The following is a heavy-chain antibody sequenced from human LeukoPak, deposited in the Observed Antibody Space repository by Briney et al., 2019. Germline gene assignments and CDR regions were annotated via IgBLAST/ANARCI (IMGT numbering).Heavy chain of an antibody. J-gene: IGHJ4*02. D-gene: IGHD1-26*01. V-gene: IGHV1-18*01. Sequence: ASVKVSCKASGYTFTSYGISWVRQAPGQGLEWMGWISAYNGNTNYAQTLKGRVTMTTDTSTSTAYMERRSLRSDDTPVYYCAKSLYSGSYTGLDYWGQGTLVTVSS. CDR1: GYTFTSYG. CDR3: AKSLYSGSYTGLDY. CDR2: ISAYNGNT.